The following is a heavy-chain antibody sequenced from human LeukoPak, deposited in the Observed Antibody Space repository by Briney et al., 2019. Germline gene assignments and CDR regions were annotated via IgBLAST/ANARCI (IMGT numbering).Heavy chain of an antibody. CDR1: GFTFSSYE. D-gene: IGHD4-17*01. J-gene: IGHJ4*02. CDR2: ISSSGSTI. Sequence: PGGSLRLSCAASGFTFSSYEMNWGRQAPGKGLEWVSYISSSGSTIYYADSVKGRFTISRDNAKNSLYLQMNSLRAEDTAVYYCARGGDDYGDYGAGFDYWGQGTLVTVSS. V-gene: IGHV3-48*03. CDR3: ARGGDDYGDYGAGFDY.